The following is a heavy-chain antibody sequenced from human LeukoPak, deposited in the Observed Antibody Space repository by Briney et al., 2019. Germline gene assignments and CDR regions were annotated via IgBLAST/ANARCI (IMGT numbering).Heavy chain of an antibody. J-gene: IGHJ4*02. CDR2: TDTESTT. Sequence: GGSLRLSCAASGFTFSNYWMHWVRQAPGKGLMWVSRTDTESTTTYADSVKGRFTISKDNAKNTLYLQMNSLRVGDTAVYYCARITSYAYFDYWGQGTLVTVSS. D-gene: IGHD5-18*01. V-gene: IGHV3-74*01. CDR3: ARITSYAYFDY. CDR1: GFTFSNYW.